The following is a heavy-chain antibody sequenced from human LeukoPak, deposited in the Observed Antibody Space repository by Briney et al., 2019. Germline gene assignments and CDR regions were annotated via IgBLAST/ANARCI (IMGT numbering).Heavy chain of an antibody. CDR1: GFTFSSYW. CDR3: ARSPSHRFRDYMDA. D-gene: IGHD1-14*01. V-gene: IGHV3-7*03. CDR2: IKQDGSEK. Sequence: GGSLRLSCAASGFTFSSYWMSWFRQAPGKGLELVANIKQDGSEKYYVDSVKGRFTTSRENAKNSLYLQMNSLRAEDTALYYCARSPSHRFRDYMDAWGKGTTVTVSS. J-gene: IGHJ6*03.